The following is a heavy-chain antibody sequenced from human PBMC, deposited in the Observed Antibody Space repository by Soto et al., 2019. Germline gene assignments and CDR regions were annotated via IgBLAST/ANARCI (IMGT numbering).Heavy chain of an antibody. V-gene: IGHV4-61*01. CDR2: VYYSGST. D-gene: IGHD5-18*01. CDR1: GGSVNSGIHY. Sequence: KPSETLSLTXAVSGGSVNSGIHYWSWIRQPPGKGLEWIGDVYYSGSTHYSASLRSRVTISLDTSKNQFSLKVTSVTAADTAIYFRARFHLYSYGSANWFDPWGQGTLVTVSS. J-gene: IGHJ5*02. CDR3: ARFHLYSYGSANWFDP.